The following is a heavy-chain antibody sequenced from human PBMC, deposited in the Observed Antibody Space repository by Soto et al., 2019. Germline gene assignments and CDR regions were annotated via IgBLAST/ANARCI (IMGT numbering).Heavy chain of an antibody. V-gene: IGHV3-15*01. D-gene: IGHD5-12*01. J-gene: IGHJ4*02. CDR1: GFTFSNAW. CDR3: TTDGYNERPSFDY. Sequence: XESLRLSCAASGFTFSNAWMSWVRQAPGKGLEWVGRIKSKTDGGTTDYAAPVKGRFTISRDDSKNTLYLQMNSLKTEDTAVYYCTTDGYNERPSFDYWGQGTLVTAPQ. CDR2: IKSKTDGGTT.